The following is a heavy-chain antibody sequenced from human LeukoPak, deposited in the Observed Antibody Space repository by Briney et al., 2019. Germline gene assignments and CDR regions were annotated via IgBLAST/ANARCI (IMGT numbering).Heavy chain of an antibody. CDR1: GYSISSGYY. CDR3: ARHFTIFGVAFDY. Sequence: PSETLSLTCAVSGYSISSGYYWGWIRQPPGKGVEWIGSIYHSGSTYYNPSLKSRVTISVDTSKNQFSLKLSSVTAADTAVYYCARHFTIFGVAFDYWGQGTLVTVSS. CDR2: IYHSGST. J-gene: IGHJ4*02. V-gene: IGHV4-38-2*01. D-gene: IGHD3-3*01.